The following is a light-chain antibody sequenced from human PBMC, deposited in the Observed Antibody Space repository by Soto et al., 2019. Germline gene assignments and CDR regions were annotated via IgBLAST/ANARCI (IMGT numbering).Light chain of an antibody. CDR3: QQYNIYPYT. V-gene: IGKV1-5*03. J-gene: IGKJ2*01. CDR2: KAS. Sequence: DIQMTQSPSTLSASVGDRVTITCRASQSIGTWLAWYQQKPGKAPKVLIHKASSLESGVPSRFSGSGSGTEFTLTISSLQPDDFATYYCQQYNIYPYTFGQGTRWISN. CDR1: QSIGTW.